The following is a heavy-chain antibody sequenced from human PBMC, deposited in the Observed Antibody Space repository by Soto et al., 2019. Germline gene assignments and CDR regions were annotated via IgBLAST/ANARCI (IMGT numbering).Heavy chain of an antibody. CDR3: ARFIAASADFDY. V-gene: IGHV1-18*01. J-gene: IGHJ4*02. D-gene: IGHD6-13*01. CDR1: GYTFTSYG. Sequence: QVQLVQSGAEVKKPGASVKVSCKASGYTFTSYGISWVRQAPGQGLEWMAWISAYNGNTNYAQKLQGRVTMTTDTSTSTANTEQRSLRSQETAVYYCARFIAASADFDYWGQGTLVTVSS. CDR2: ISAYNGNT.